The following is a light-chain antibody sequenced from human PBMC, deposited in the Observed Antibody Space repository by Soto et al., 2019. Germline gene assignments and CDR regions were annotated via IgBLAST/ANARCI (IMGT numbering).Light chain of an antibody. V-gene: IGKV1-39*01. CDR2: DAS. CDR1: QTIGKY. Sequence: DIQMTQSPSSLSATVGYRVTITCRASQTIGKYLNWYQQQPGKVPKLLIYDASYLQSGVPSRFSGSESGTDFTLNISDLRPEDFATYYCQQSFSIPFTFGPGTKVDIK. CDR3: QQSFSIPFT. J-gene: IGKJ3*01.